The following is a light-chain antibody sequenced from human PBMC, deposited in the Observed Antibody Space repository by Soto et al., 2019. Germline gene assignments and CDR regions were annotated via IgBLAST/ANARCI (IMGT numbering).Light chain of an antibody. Sequence: QSALAQPPSASGSPGQSVTISCTGSGSDIGAYKFVSWYQQHPGKAPKLVIFGVTERPSGVPDRFSGSKSGNTASLTVSGLQADGEAIYYCYSYAGRNIWVFGGGTKLTVL. CDR3: YSYAGRNIWV. V-gene: IGLV2-8*01. CDR2: GVT. CDR1: GSDIGAYKF. J-gene: IGLJ3*02.